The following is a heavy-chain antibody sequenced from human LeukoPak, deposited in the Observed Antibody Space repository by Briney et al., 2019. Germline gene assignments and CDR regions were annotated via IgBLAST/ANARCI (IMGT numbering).Heavy chain of an antibody. CDR3: AKDRVRFGDPYYFDY. V-gene: IGHV3-30*02. D-gene: IGHD3-10*01. CDR2: IRYDGSNK. Sequence: PGGSLRLSCAASGFTFSSYGMHWVRQAPGKGLEWVAFIRYDGSNKYYADSVKGRFTISRDNSKNTLYLQMNSLRAEDTAVYYCAKDRVRFGDPYYFDYWGQGTLVTVSS. J-gene: IGHJ4*02. CDR1: GFTFSSYG.